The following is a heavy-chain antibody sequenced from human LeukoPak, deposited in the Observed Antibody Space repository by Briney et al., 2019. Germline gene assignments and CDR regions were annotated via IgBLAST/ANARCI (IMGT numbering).Heavy chain of an antibody. V-gene: IGHV3-48*01. J-gene: IGHJ5*02. CDR2: ISSSSSTI. CDR1: GFTFSSYS. Sequence: GGSLRLSCAASGFTFSSYSMNWVRQAPGKGLEWVSYISSSSSTIYYADSVKGRFTISRDNSKNTLYLQMNNLRADDTAVYYCATSPTFDPWGQGTLVTVSS. CDR3: ATSPTFDP.